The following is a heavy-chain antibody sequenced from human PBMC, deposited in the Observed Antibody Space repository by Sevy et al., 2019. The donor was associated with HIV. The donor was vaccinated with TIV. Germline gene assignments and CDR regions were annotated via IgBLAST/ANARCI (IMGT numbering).Heavy chain of an antibody. Sequence: GGSLRLSCAASGFTFDDYAMHWVRQAPGKGLEWVSGISWNSGSIGYADSVKGRFTISRDNAKNSLYLQMNSLRAEDTALYYCAKAKGPSYFDYWGQGTLVTVSS. CDR2: ISWNSGSI. CDR1: GFTFDDYA. CDR3: AKAKGPSYFDY. V-gene: IGHV3-9*01. J-gene: IGHJ4*02.